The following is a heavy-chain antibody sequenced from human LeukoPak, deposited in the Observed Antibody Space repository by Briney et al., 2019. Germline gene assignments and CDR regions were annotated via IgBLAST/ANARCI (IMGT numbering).Heavy chain of an antibody. D-gene: IGHD6-6*01. CDR2: INPSGGAT. CDR3: ARDQYSTSLRPDY. V-gene: IGHV1-46*01. Sequence: GASVKDSCMASGYTFTRYYMHWVRQAPGQGLEWMGIINPSGGATSYAQKFQGRVTMTRDTSTSTVYMELSSLRSEDTAVYYCARDQYSTSLRPDYWAQETLHTVSS. CDR1: GYTFTRYY. J-gene: IGHJ4*02.